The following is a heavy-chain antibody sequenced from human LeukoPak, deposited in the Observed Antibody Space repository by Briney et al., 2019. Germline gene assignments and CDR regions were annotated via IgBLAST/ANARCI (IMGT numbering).Heavy chain of an antibody. Sequence: GASVKVSCKASGGTFSSYAISWVRQAPGQGLEWMGRIIPILGIANYAQKFQGRVTTTADKSTSTAYMELSSLRSEDTAVYYCARDVNYYDSSGASGWGQGTLVTVSS. D-gene: IGHD3-22*01. CDR1: GGTFSSYA. CDR3: ARDVNYYDSSGASG. CDR2: IIPILGIA. V-gene: IGHV1-69*04. J-gene: IGHJ4*02.